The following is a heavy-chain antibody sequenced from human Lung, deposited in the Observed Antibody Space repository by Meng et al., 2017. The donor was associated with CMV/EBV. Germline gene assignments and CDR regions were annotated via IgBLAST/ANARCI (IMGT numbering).Heavy chain of an antibody. CDR1: GFTFSSYA. D-gene: IGHD3-3*01. CDR3: TRGGGTISIFGVARIVGGMDV. J-gene: IGHJ6*02. CDR2: ISYDGSNK. V-gene: IGHV3-30*04. Sequence: GESLKISCAASGFTFSSYAMHWVRQAPGKGLEWVAVISYDGSNKYYADSVKGRFTISRDNSKNTLYLQMNSLRVEDTAVYYCTRGGGTISIFGVARIVGGMDVWGQGTXVTVSS.